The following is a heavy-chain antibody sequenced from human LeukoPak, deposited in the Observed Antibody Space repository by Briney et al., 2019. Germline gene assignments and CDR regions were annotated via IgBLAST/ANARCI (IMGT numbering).Heavy chain of an antibody. CDR1: GFTFSTYG. CDR2: ILYDGSNK. V-gene: IGHV3-30*03. J-gene: IGHJ4*02. CDR3: ARESSGGFDN. Sequence: GRSLRLSCAASGFTFSTYGMHWVRQAPGKGLEWVTIILYDGSNKYYADSVKGRFTISRDNSKNTVYLQMNSLTAEDTAVYYCARESSGGFDNWAQGTLVTVSS. D-gene: IGHD3-3*01.